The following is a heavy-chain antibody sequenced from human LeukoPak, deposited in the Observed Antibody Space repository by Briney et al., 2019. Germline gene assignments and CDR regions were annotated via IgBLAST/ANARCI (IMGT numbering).Heavy chain of an antibody. D-gene: IGHD3-10*01. CDR2: ISGSGGST. CDR1: GFTFSSYG. Sequence: GGSLRLSCAASGFTFSSYGMSWVRQAPGKGLEWVSAISGSGGSTYYADSVKGRFTISRDNAKNSLFLQMNSLRAEDTAVYYCARASVLLSMDVWGKGTTVTISS. V-gene: IGHV3-23*01. J-gene: IGHJ6*03. CDR3: ARASVLLSMDV.